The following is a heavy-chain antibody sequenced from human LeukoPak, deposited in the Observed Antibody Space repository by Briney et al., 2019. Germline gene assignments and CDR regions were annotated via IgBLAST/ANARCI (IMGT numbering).Heavy chain of an antibody. CDR1: GGTFSSYA. V-gene: IGHV1-69*13. CDR3: ARYGYYYDSSGYYYGETSYYFDY. D-gene: IGHD3-22*01. CDR2: IIPIFGTA. J-gene: IGHJ4*02. Sequence: ASVKVSCKASGGTFSSYAISWVRQAPGQGLEWMGGIIPIFGTANYAQKFQGRVTITADESTSTAYMELSSLGSEDTAVYYCARYGYYYDSSGYYYGETSYYFDYWGQGTLVTVSS.